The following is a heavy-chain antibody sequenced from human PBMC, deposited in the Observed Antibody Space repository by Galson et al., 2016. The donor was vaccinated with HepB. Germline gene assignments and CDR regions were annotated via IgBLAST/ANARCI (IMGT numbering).Heavy chain of an antibody. Sequence: SVKVSCKASGYSFTDYYMHWVRQAPGQGLEWMGWINPHSGATNYKQKFQGWVTMTRDTSISTAYMELSRLRSNDTAVYYCARGQLRFLEWLEGTDAFDIWGQGTMVTVSS. CDR1: GYSFTDYY. D-gene: IGHD3-3*01. CDR3: ARGQLRFLEWLEGTDAFDI. V-gene: IGHV1-2*04. J-gene: IGHJ3*02. CDR2: INPHSGAT.